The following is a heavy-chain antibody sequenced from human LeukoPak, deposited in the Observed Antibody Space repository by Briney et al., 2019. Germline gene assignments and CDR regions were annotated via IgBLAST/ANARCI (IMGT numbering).Heavy chain of an antibody. CDR1: GFTFDDNG. J-gene: IGHJ4*02. CDR3: ATHSYYYGSGSYPHYLDY. CDR2: LNWNGGTT. Sequence: GGSLRLSCAASGFTFDDNGMSWVRQAPGKGLEWVSGLNWNGGTTGYADSVKDRFTISRDNAKNFLYLQMNSLRAEDTALYYCATHSYYYGSGSYPHYLDYWGQGTLVTVSS. V-gene: IGHV3-20*04. D-gene: IGHD3-10*01.